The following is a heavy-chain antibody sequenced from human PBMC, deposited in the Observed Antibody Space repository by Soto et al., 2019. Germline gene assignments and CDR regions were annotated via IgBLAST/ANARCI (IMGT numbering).Heavy chain of an antibody. CDR3: VRSGTAPMLGHNWFDP. J-gene: IGHJ5*02. CDR2: ITTSGSYI. CDR1: GFTFSSYD. V-gene: IGHV3-21*01. Sequence: EVQLVESGGGLVKPGGSLRLSCAASGFTFSSYDMNWVRQAPGKGLEYVSSITTSGSYIYYVDSVRGRFTISRDNAKNSLFLQMDSLRAEDTAVDYCVRSGTAPMLGHNWFDPWGQGTLVTVSS. D-gene: IGHD1-1*01.